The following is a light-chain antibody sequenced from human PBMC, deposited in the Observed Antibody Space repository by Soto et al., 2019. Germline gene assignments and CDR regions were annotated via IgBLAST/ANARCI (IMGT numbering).Light chain of an antibody. CDR1: STDVGGYNY. CDR3: RSYAGTYTLV. Sequence: QSALTQPRSVSGSPGQSVTISCTGTSTDVGGYNYVSWYQQYPGKAPKLMISDVSERPSGVPDRFSGSKSGNTASLTISGLQAEDEADYYCRSYAGTYTLVFGGGTKLTVL. J-gene: IGLJ2*01. V-gene: IGLV2-11*01. CDR2: DVS.